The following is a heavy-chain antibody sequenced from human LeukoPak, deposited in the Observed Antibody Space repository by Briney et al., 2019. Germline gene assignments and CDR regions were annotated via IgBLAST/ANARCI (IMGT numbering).Heavy chain of an antibody. J-gene: IGHJ5*02. D-gene: IGHD2-15*01. CDR1: GGSIRSYY. Sequence: SETLSLTCTVSGGSIRSYYWSWIRQPPGKGLEWIGYIYYSGSTNYNPSLKSRVTISVDTSKNQFSLKLSSVTAADTAVYYCARERGYCSGGSCYTGDVRFDPWGQGTLVTVPS. CDR2: IYYSGST. CDR3: ARERGYCSGGSCYTGDVRFDP. V-gene: IGHV4-59*01.